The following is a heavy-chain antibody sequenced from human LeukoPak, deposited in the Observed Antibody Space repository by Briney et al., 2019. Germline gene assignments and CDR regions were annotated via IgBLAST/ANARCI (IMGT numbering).Heavy chain of an antibody. J-gene: IGHJ4*02. CDR3: ARGAPSDSSGYRDPSFDY. Sequence: TLSLTCTVSGGFISTYYWTWIQQPPGKGLEWSRYNYYSGSANYNPSLQSRVTISVDMSKNQFSLKLTSVTAADTAVYYCARGAPSDSSGYRDPSFDYWGQVTLVTVSS. D-gene: IGHD3-22*01. CDR1: GGFISTYY. V-gene: IGHV4-59*01. CDR2: NYYSGSA.